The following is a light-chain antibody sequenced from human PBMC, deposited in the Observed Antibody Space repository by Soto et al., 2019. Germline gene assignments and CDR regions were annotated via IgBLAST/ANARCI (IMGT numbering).Light chain of an antibody. CDR3: QQYNNWPWT. V-gene: IGKV3-15*01. CDR2: GAS. Sequence: ETMMTQSPATLSVSPGERATLSCRASQSVSSNLAWYQQKPGQAPRLLIYGASKRATGFPARFSGSGSGTDFTLTISSLQSEDFAVYYCQQYNNWPWTFGQGTKVDIK. CDR1: QSVSSN. J-gene: IGKJ1*01.